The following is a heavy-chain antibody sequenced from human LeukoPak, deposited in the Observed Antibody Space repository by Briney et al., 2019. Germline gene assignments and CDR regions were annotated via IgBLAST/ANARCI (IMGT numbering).Heavy chain of an antibody. Sequence: GGSLRLSCAASGFTFSTSGTHWVRQAPGKGLEWVAVIWYDGSNKHYAESVKGRFSISRDNSKSTPYLQMNSLRAEDTAVYYCARARGVSTGYRPIDYWGQGTLVTVSS. CDR2: IWYDGSNK. D-gene: IGHD3-22*01. CDR1: GFTFSTSG. V-gene: IGHV3-33*01. J-gene: IGHJ4*02. CDR3: ARARGVSTGYRPIDY.